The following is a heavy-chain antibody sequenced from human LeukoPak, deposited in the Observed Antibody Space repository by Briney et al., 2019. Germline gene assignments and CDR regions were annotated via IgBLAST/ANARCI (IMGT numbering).Heavy chain of an antibody. J-gene: IGHJ4*02. Sequence: ASVKVSCKASGYTFASYINWVRQATGPGLEWLGWMNPSTGNTGFAQRFQGRVTMTKDTSISTAYMELSSLRSEDTAVYYCARDLSGYSDYYFDYWGQGTLVTVSS. V-gene: IGHV1-8*01. CDR1: GYTFASY. CDR2: MNPSTGNT. D-gene: IGHD3-3*01. CDR3: ARDLSGYSDYYFDY.